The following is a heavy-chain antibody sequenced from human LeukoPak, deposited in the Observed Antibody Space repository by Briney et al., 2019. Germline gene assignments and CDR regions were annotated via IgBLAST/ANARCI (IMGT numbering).Heavy chain of an antibody. CDR2: FDPEDGET. CDR1: GYTFTNYY. J-gene: IGHJ6*02. V-gene: IGHV1-24*01. Sequence: ASVKVSCKASGYTFTNYYMHWVRQAPGKGLEWMGGFDPEDGETIYAQKFQGRVTMNEDTSTETAYMEVSSLRSEDTAVYYCATCGFYYSDYYGMDVWGQGTTVTVSS. CDR3: ATCGFYYSDYYGMDV. D-gene: IGHD5-12*01.